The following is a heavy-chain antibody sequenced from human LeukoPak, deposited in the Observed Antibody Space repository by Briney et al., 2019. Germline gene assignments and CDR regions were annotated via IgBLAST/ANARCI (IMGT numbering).Heavy chain of an antibody. CDR2: ISYDGSNK. CDR1: GFTFSSYG. D-gene: IGHD2-21*02. V-gene: IGHV3-30*03. CDR3: ARDAPCGGDCYPDY. Sequence: GGSLRLSCAASGFTFSSYGMHWVRQAPGKGLEWVAVISYDGSNKYYADSVKGRFTISGDNSKNTLYLQMNSLRAEDTAVYYCARDAPCGGDCYPDYWGQGTLVIVSS. J-gene: IGHJ4*02.